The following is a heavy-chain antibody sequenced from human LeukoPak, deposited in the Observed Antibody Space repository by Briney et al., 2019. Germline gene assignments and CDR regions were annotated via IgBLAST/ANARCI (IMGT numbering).Heavy chain of an antibody. Sequence: KPSETLSLTCTVSGGSISTYYWNWLRQPAGKGLEWIGRVSSSGSTNYNPSLKSRVTMSVDTSKNQFSLDLSSVTAADTAVYYCARDSRTERPWYFDLWGRGTLVTVSS. CDR1: GGSISTYY. CDR3: ARDSRTERPWYFDL. V-gene: IGHV4-4*07. J-gene: IGHJ2*01. CDR2: VSSSGST. D-gene: IGHD3/OR15-3a*01.